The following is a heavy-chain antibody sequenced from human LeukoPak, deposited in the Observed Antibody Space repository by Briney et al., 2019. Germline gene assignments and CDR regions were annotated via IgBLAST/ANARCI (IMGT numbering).Heavy chain of an antibody. V-gene: IGHV4-31*03. CDR3: ARDGSGKEPDY. D-gene: IGHD3-10*01. Sequence: SETLSLTCTVSGGSISSGGYYWSWTRQHPGKGLEWIGYIYYSGSTYYNPSLKSRVTISVDTSKNQFSLKLSSVTAADTAVYYRARDGSGKEPDYWGQGTLVTVSS. CDR2: IYYSGST. CDR1: GGSISSGGYY. J-gene: IGHJ4*02.